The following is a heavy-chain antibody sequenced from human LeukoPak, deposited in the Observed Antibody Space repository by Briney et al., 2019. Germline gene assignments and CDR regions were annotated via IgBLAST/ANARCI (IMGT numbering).Heavy chain of an antibody. Sequence: PGGSLRLSCAASGFTFSSYAMSWVRQAPGKGLEWVSAISGSGGSTYYADSVKGRFTISRDNSKNTLYLQMNSLRAEDTAVYYCAKDAIRYFDWLSNWFDPWGQGTLVTVSS. J-gene: IGHJ5*02. V-gene: IGHV3-23*01. D-gene: IGHD3-9*01. CDR1: GFTFSSYA. CDR2: ISGSGGST. CDR3: AKDAIRYFDWLSNWFDP.